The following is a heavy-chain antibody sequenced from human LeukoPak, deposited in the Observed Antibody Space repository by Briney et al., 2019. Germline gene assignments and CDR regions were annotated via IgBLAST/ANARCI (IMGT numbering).Heavy chain of an antibody. D-gene: IGHD3-3*01. J-gene: IGHJ6*02. CDR1: GGSISSYY. Sequence: SETLSLTCTVSGGSISSYYWSWIRQPAGKGLEWIGRIYTSGSTNYNPSLKSRVTMSVDTSKNQFSLKLSSVTAADTAVYYCARDVRFLEWPPVGMDVWGQGTTVTVSS. CDR2: IYTSGST. CDR3: ARDVRFLEWPPVGMDV. V-gene: IGHV4-4*07.